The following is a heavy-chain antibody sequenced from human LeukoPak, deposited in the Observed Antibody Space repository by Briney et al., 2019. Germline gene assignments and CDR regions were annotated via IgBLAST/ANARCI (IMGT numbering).Heavy chain of an antibody. Sequence: SETLSLTCTVSGGSISSSSYYWGWIRQPPGKGLEWIGSIYYSGSTYYNPSLKSRVTISVDTFKNQFSLKLSSVTAADTAVYYCARPDGDYYYFDYWGQGTLVTVSS. J-gene: IGHJ4*02. CDR3: ARPDGDYYYFDY. V-gene: IGHV4-39*01. D-gene: IGHD4-17*01. CDR2: IYYSGST. CDR1: GGSISSSSYY.